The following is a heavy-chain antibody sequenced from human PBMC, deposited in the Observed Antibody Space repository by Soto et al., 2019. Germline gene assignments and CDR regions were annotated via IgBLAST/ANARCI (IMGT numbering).Heavy chain of an antibody. CDR2: ISYDGSNK. J-gene: IGHJ4*02. Sequence: QVQLVESGGGVVQPGRSLRLSCAASGFTFSSYGMHWVRQAPGKGLEWVAVISYDGSNKYYADSVKGRFTISRDNSKITLYLQMNSLRAEDTAVYYCEGGVGAVDYWGQGTLVTVSS. CDR3: EGGVGAVDY. CDR1: GFTFSSYG. V-gene: IGHV3-30*03. D-gene: IGHD1-26*01.